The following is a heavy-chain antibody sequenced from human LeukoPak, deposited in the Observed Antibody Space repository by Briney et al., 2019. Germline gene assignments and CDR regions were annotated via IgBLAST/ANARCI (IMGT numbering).Heavy chain of an antibody. V-gene: IGHV3-30-3*01. CDR1: GFTFSTYT. J-gene: IGHJ3*02. Sequence: GGSLRLSCAASGFTFSTYTIHWVRQAPGKGLGWVAVISNDGHFKYYADPVKGRFTISRDNSKSTLFLQMNSLTIEDTAVYYCARETRLPHNDILINRRAFDIWGQGTILTVSS. CDR3: ARETRLPHNDILINRRAFDI. D-gene: IGHD3-9*01. CDR2: ISNDGHFK.